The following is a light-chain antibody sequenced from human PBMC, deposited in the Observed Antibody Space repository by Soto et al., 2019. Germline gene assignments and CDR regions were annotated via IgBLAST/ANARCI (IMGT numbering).Light chain of an antibody. J-gene: IGKJ1*01. CDR2: DAS. Sequence: EIVLTQSPATLSLSPGDRATLSCRASQSVTGYLGWYQQKPGQAPRLLIYDASNRATGIPARFIGSGSGTDFTLTISSLEPEDFAVYYCQQRGNWPPTFGQGTKVEIK. CDR3: QQRGNWPPT. V-gene: IGKV3-11*01. CDR1: QSVTGY.